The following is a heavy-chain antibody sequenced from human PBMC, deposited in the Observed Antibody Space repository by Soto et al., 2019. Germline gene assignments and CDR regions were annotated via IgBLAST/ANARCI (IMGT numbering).Heavy chain of an antibody. D-gene: IGHD6-13*01. CDR3: ARPARVPSYTSSWLYYYYGIDV. Sequence: PGESLKISCKGLGYSFTSYWISWVRQMPGKGLAWMGRIDPSDSYTNYSPSFQGHVTISADKSISTAYLQWSSLKASDTAMYYCARPARVPSYTSSWLYYYYGIDVWGQGTTVTVSS. CDR2: IDPSDSYT. CDR1: GYSFTSYW. V-gene: IGHV5-10-1*01. J-gene: IGHJ6*02.